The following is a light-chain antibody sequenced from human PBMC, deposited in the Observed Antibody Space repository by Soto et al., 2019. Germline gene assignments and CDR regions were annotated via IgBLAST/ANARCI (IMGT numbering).Light chain of an antibody. J-gene: IGKJ5*01. CDR2: EVS. CDR1: QSLLYSNGRTY. V-gene: IGKV2D-29*01. Sequence: DIAMTQTPLSLSVTPGQPASISCKSSQSLLYSNGRTYLYWYLQKPGQPPQLLIYEVSNRFPGVPDRFSGSGSGTDFTLKTSRVEAEDVGVSYCMQSLQCPITFGQGTRLEIK. CDR3: MQSLQCPIT.